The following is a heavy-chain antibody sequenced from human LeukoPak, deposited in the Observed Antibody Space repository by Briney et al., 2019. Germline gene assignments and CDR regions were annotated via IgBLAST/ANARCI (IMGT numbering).Heavy chain of an antibody. CDR3: ARDDWTS. Sequence: GGSLRLSCVASGFTSGVYAMSCVRQAPGKGLEWVSAINGGGDNTYYADSVKGRFTISRDNSNSTLLLYLNSLRAEDTAVYYCARDDWTSWGQGTLVTVSS. CDR1: GFTSGVYA. CDR2: INGGGDNT. D-gene: IGHD2-21*01. J-gene: IGHJ4*02. V-gene: IGHV3-23*01.